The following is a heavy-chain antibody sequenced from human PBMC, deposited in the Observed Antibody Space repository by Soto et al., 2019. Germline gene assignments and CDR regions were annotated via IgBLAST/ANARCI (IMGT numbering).Heavy chain of an antibody. D-gene: IGHD1-20*01. J-gene: IGHJ4*02. V-gene: IGHV3-23*01. CDR2: ITGGGDTT. CDR1: GFTFSNYA. CDR3: AKRDRSNWSYFDY. Sequence: GGSLRLSCAASGFTFSNYAMTWVRQAPGRGLEWVSVITGGGDTTYYADSVKGRFTISRDNSKNTLSLQMNSLRAEDKALYYCAKRDRSNWSYFDYWGQGTLVTVSS.